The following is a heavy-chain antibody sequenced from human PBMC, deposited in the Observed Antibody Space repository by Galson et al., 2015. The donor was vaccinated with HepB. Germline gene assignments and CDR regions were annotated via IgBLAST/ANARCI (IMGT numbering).Heavy chain of an antibody. D-gene: IGHD2-15*01. J-gene: IGHJ4*02. CDR2: ISSRTNYR. Sequence: SLRLSCAVSGFTFSTYSMGWVRQAPGKGLEWVSSISSRTNYRYYADSVRGRFTISRDNAKNSLYLQINSLRAEDTAMYYCARDWRPGGGEVVVLALFDYWGQGTLVTVPS. CDR1: GFTFSTYS. V-gene: IGHV3-21*01. CDR3: ARDWRPGGGEVVVLALFDY.